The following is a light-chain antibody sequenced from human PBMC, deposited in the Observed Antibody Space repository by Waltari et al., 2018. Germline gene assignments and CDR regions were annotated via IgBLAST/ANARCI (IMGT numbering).Light chain of an antibody. J-gene: IGLJ2*01. V-gene: IGLV2-14*03. Sequence: QSALTQPASVSGSPGQSLTISCTGINGDVGGYYYVSWYQQYPGKAPKLLIYDVSHRPSGVSSRFSASKSGNTASLTISGLQTEDEADYYCTSYRSTNTRVIFGGGTKLAVL. CDR1: NGDVGGYYY. CDR2: DVS. CDR3: TSYRSTNTRVI.